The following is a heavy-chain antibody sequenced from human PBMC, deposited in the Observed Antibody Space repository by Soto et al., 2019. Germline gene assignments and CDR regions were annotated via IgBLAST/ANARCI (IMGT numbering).Heavy chain of an antibody. J-gene: IGHJ5*02. V-gene: IGHV3-23*01. CDR1: GLTFNSYA. D-gene: IGHD5-18*01. CDR2: ISGSGGST. CDR3: ANDLLSVYSPPGWFDP. Sequence: GGSLRLSCAVSGLTFNSYAMSWVRQAPGKGLEWVSAISGSGGSTYYADSVKGRFTISRDTSKNTLYLQMNSLRAEDTAVYYCANDLLSVYSPPGWFDPWCQGTLGTVSS.